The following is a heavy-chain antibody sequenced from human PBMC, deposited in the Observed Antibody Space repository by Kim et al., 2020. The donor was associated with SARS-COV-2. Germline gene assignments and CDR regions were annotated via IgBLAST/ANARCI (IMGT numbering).Heavy chain of an antibody. CDR2: ISYDGSNK. CDR3: ATSNLYSSSWYGVVYYFDY. V-gene: IGHV3-30*03. D-gene: IGHD6-13*01. Sequence: GGSLRLSCAASGFTFSSYGMHWVRQAPGKGLEWVAVISYDGSNKYYADSVKGRFTISRDNSKNTLYLQMNSLRAEDTAVYYCATSNLYSSSWYGVVYYFDYWGQGTLVTVSS. J-gene: IGHJ4*02. CDR1: GFTFSSYG.